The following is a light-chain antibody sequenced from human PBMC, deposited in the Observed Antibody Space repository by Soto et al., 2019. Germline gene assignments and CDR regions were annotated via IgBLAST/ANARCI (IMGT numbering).Light chain of an antibody. CDR2: AAS. V-gene: IGKV1-39*01. CDR3: QQSYSIPIT. CDR1: QSISFY. Sequence: DIQMTQSPSSPSASVGDRVTITCLASQSISFYLNWYQQKPGKAHKVLIYAASNLQSGVPSRFSGSGSGTDFTLTISSLQPEDFATYYCQQSYSIPITFGQGTRLEIK. J-gene: IGKJ5*01.